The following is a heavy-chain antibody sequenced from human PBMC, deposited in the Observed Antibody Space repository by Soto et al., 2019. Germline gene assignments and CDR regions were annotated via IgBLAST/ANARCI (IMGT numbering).Heavy chain of an antibody. D-gene: IGHD2-2*01. Sequence: GGSLRLSCAASGFTFSDYYMSWIRQAPGKGLEWVSYISSSGSTIYYADSVKGRFTISRDNAKNSLYLQMNSLRAEDTAVYYCARYLYWDIVVVPAATHDAFDIWGQGTVVTVSS. CDR3: ARYLYWDIVVVPAATHDAFDI. V-gene: IGHV3-11*01. CDR2: ISSSGSTI. J-gene: IGHJ3*02. CDR1: GFTFSDYY.